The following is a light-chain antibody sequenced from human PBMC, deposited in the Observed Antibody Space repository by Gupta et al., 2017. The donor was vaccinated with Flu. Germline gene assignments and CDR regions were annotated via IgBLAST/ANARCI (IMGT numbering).Light chain of an antibody. Sequence: QAVLTQPSSLSASPGASASLPCTLRSGINVGTYRIYWYQQKPGSPPQYLLSYKSDSDKEQGSGVPSRFSGSKDASANAGILLISGLQSEDEADYYCMIWHSSAWVFGGGTKLTVL. V-gene: IGLV5-45*03. CDR2: YKSDSDK. J-gene: IGLJ3*02. CDR1: SGINVGTYR. CDR3: MIWHSSAWV.